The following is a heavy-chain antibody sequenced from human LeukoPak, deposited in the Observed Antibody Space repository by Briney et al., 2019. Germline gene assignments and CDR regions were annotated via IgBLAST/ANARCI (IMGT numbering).Heavy chain of an antibody. J-gene: IGHJ4*02. Sequence: ASVKVSCKASGYTFTSYGISWVRQAPGQGLEWMGWISGYNGNTNYAQNLQGRVTMTRDTSTSTVYMELSSLRSEDTAVYYCARQVRGVITYYFDYWGQGTLVTVSS. V-gene: IGHV1-18*01. CDR3: ARQVRGVITYYFDY. D-gene: IGHD3-10*01. CDR1: GYTFTSYG. CDR2: ISGYNGNT.